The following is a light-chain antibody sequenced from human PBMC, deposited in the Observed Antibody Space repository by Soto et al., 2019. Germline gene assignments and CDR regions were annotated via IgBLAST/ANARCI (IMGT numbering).Light chain of an antibody. J-gene: IGKJ2*03. CDR1: QSVSSNY. V-gene: IGKV3-20*01. Sequence: EIVLTQSPGTLSLSLGERATLSCRASQSVSSNYLAWYQQKPGQAPRLLIYGTSSRATGIPDRFSGSGSGTDFTLSISRLEPEDFAVLYCQQYGNGNSPRYSFGQGTRLEIK. CDR2: GTS. CDR3: QQYGNGNSPRYS.